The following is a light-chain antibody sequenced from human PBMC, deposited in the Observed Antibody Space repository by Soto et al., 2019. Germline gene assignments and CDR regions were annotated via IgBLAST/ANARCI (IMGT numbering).Light chain of an antibody. CDR2: LGS. V-gene: IGKV2-28*01. J-gene: IGKJ4*01. CDR3: MQALQTPT. Sequence: DIVMTQSPLSLPVPPGEPASISCRSSQSLLHSNGYNYLDWYLQKPGQSPQLLIYLGSNRASGVPDRFSGSGSGTDFTLKISRVEAEDVGVYYCMQALQTPTFGGGTKVDIK. CDR1: QSLLHSNGYNY.